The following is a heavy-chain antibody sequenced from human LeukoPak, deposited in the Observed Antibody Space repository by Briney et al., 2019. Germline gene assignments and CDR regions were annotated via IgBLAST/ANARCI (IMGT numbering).Heavy chain of an antibody. CDR3: ARSRELPYFDY. CDR2: ISYDGSNE. Sequence: GRSLRLSCAASGFTFSSYAMHWVRQAPGKGLEWVAVISYDGSNEYYADSVKGRFTISRDNSKNTLYLQMNSLRAEDTAVYYCARSRELPYFDYWGQGTLVTVSS. J-gene: IGHJ4*02. CDR1: GFTFSSYA. V-gene: IGHV3-30-3*01. D-gene: IGHD1-26*01.